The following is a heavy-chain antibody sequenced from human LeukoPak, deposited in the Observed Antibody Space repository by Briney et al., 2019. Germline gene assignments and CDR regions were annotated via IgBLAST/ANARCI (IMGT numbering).Heavy chain of an antibody. CDR2: IYYSGTT. J-gene: IGHJ5*02. CDR1: GGSISTSYF. V-gene: IGHV4-39*01. D-gene: IGHD6-13*01. Sequence: PSETLSLTCTVSGGSISTSYFWGWIRQPPGKGLEWIGSIYYSGTTYYNPSLKSRVTISVDTSKNQFSLKLSSVTAADTAVYYCARVLMAAAAWNNWFDPWGQGTLVTVSS. CDR3: ARVLMAAAAWNNWFDP.